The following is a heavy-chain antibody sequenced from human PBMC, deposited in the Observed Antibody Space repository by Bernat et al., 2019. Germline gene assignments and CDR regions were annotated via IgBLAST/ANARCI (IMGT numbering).Heavy chain of an antibody. CDR1: GFTFSSYG. J-gene: IGHJ4*02. V-gene: IGHV3-33*01. D-gene: IGHD2-15*01. CDR3: ARVYCSGGSCYGPFDY. Sequence: QVQLVESGGGVVQPGRSLRLPCAASGFTFSSYGMHWVRQAPGKGLEWVAVIWYDGSNKYYADSVKGRFTISRDDSKNTLYLQMNSLRAEDTAVYYCARVYCSGGSCYGPFDYWGQGTLVTVSS. CDR2: IWYDGSNK.